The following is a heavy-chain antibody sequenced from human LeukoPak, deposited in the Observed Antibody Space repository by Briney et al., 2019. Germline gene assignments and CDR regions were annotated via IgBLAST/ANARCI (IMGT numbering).Heavy chain of an antibody. J-gene: IGHJ2*01. CDR1: GGSFSGYY. CDR2: INHSGST. Sequence: SETLSLTCAVYGGSFSGYYWSWIRQPPGKGLEWIGEINHSGSTNYNPSLKSQVTISVDTSKNQFSLKLSSVTAADTAVYYCAGVSWSDYVWGSYRSGWYFDLWGRGTLVTVSS. CDR3: AGVSWSDYVWGSYRSGWYFDL. D-gene: IGHD3-16*02. V-gene: IGHV4-34*01.